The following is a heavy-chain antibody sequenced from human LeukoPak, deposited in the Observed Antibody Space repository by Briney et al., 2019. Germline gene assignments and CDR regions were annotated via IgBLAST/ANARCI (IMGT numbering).Heavy chain of an antibody. J-gene: IGHJ4*02. D-gene: IGHD3-10*01. V-gene: IGHV3-48*01. CDR3: ARDGSVTPLVIFDY. CDR2: ISSAGSTI. Sequence: GGSLRLSCAASGFTFSNYNMNWVRQAPGKGLEWVSYISSAGSTIYYADSVKGRFTISRDNAENSLYLQMNSLRAEDTAVYYCARDGSVTPLVIFDYWGQGTLVTVSS. CDR1: GFTFSNYN.